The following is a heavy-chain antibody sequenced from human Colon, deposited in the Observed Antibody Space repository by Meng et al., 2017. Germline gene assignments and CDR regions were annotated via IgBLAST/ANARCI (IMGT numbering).Heavy chain of an antibody. D-gene: IGHD3-16*02. J-gene: IGHJ5*02. CDR3: ATTSDYVWGSYRFPFDP. Sequence: GSLRFSCSVSGDSISSRTYHWGWIRQPPGKGLEWVGTVHYTGSTYYNPSLKSRVTISVDTSKKQFSLKLRSVTAADTAVYYCATTSDYVWGSYRFPFDPWGPGTLVTVSS. CDR2: VHYTGST. CDR1: GDSISSRTYH. V-gene: IGHV4-39*07.